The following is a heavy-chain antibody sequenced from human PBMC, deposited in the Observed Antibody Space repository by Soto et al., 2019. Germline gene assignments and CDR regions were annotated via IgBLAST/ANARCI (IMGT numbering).Heavy chain of an antibody. Sequence: SEPLSLTCAVYGGSFSGYYWSWTRQPPGKGLEWIGEINHSGSTNYNPSLKSRVTISVDTSKNQFSLKLSSVTAADTAVYYCAQTTVSYYYYGMDVWGQGTTVTVSS. D-gene: IGHD4-4*01. CDR2: INHSGST. CDR3: AQTTVSYYYYGMDV. CDR1: GGSFSGYY. J-gene: IGHJ6*02. V-gene: IGHV4-34*01.